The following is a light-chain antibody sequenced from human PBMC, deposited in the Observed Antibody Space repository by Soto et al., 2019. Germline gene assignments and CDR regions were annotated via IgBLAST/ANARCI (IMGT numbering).Light chain of an antibody. J-gene: IGKJ4*01. CDR2: WAS. V-gene: IGKV4-1*01. CDR1: QSVLYSSNNKNY. CDR3: QQYYSIPFT. Sequence: DIVMTQSPDSLAVSLGERATINCKSSQSVLYSSNNKNYVVWYQQKAGQPPKVLLYWASTREAGVPDRFSGSGSETDFTLTISSLQAEDAALYYCQQYYSIPFTFGGGTKVDIK.